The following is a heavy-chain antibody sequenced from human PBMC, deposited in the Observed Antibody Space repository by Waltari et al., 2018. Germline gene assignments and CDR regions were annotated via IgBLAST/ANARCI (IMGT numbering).Heavy chain of an antibody. V-gene: IGHV4-39*02. Sequence: QMQLQESGTGLVTPAETLSHSQTDSGGSLSRSGLDWGWISQAPGKGLEWIGSVYYRGASYYNPYLESRVTMSIDTSKRHFTLRLTSVTVADTAVYYCVRPERGSYYYFDSWGQGTLVIVSS. J-gene: IGHJ4*02. CDR2: VYYRGAS. CDR3: VRPERGSYYYFDS. CDR1: GGSLSRSGLD. D-gene: IGHD3-16*01.